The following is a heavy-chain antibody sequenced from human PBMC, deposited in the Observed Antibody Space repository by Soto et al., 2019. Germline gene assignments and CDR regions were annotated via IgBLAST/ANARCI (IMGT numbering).Heavy chain of an antibody. CDR2: ISTSSTYI. D-gene: IGHD1-26*01. CDR1: AFTFSTYN. CDR3: ARDSGSTAWFDP. Sequence: EVQLVESGGGLVKLGGSLRLSCAASAFTFSTYNKNWVRQAPGKGLEWVSSISTSSTYIYYADSVKGRFTISRDNAKNSLYLQMNSLRVEDTALYYCARDSGSTAWFDPWGQGTLVTVSS. J-gene: IGHJ5*02. V-gene: IGHV3-21*01.